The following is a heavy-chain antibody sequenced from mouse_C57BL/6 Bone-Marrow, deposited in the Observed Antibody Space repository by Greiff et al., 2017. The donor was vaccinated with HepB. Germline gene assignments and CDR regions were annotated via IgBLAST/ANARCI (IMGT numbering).Heavy chain of an antibody. CDR1: GFNIKDDY. CDR2: IDPENGDT. CDR3: TTFPRYYAMDY. Sequence: VQLQQSGAELVRPGASVKLSCTASGFNIKDDYMHWVKQRPEQGLEWIGWIDPENGDTEYASKFQGKATITADTSSNTAYLQLSSLTSEDTAVYYCTTFPRYYAMDYWGQGTSVTVSS. V-gene: IGHV14-4*01. J-gene: IGHJ4*01.